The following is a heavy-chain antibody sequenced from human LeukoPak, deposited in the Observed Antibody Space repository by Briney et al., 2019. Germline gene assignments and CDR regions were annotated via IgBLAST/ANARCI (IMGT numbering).Heavy chain of an antibody. D-gene: IGHD2-2*02. Sequence: GGSLRLSCAASGFTFSSYWMSWVRQAPGKGLEWVANIKQDGSEKYYVDSVKGRFTISRDNAKNSLYLQMNSLRAEDTAVYYCARDTAVCSSTSCYTWYYYYGVDVWGQGTTVTVSS. CDR2: IKQDGSEK. CDR3: ARDTAVCSSTSCYTWYYYYGVDV. V-gene: IGHV3-7*01. CDR1: GFTFSSYW. J-gene: IGHJ6*02.